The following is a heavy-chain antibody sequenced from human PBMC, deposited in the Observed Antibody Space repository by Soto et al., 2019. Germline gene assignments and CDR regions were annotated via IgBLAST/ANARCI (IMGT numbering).Heavy chain of an antibody. CDR2: IIPIFGTA. V-gene: IGHV1-69*12. Sequence: QVQLVQSGAEVKKPGSSVKVSCKASGGTFSSYAISWVGQAPGQGLEWMGGIIPIFGTANYAQKFQGRVTITADESTSTAYMELSSLRSEDTAVYYCARDTELTATPSQFDYWGQGTLVTVSS. CDR3: ARDTELTATPSQFDY. J-gene: IGHJ4*02. CDR1: GGTFSSYA. D-gene: IGHD2-21*02.